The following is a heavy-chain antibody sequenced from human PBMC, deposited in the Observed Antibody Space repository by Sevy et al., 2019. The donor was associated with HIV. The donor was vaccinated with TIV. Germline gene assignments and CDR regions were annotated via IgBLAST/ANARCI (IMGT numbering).Heavy chain of an antibody. Sequence: SETLSHTCAAYGGSFSGYYWSWIRQPPGKGLEWIGEINHSGGTNYNPSLKSRVTISVDTSKNQFSLKLNSVTAADTAVYYCARHCTGSSCSHAFDIWGQGTMVTVSS. V-gene: IGHV4-34*01. CDR2: INHSGGT. J-gene: IGHJ3*02. CDR1: GGSFSGYY. D-gene: IGHD2-15*01. CDR3: ARHCTGSSCSHAFDI.